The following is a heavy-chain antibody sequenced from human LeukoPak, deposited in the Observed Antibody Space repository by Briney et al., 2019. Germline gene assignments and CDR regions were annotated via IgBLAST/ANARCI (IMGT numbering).Heavy chain of an antibody. CDR1: GLTFSNCE. CDR3: ARSGYGSGWHDY. CDR2: ISSSGSTS. J-gene: IGHJ4*02. Sequence: PGGSLRLSCVASGLTFSNCELNWVRQAPGKGLEWISYISSSGSTSYYADSVKGRFTISRDNAKNSLFLQMNSLRAEDTAVYYCARSGYGSGWHDYWGQGTLVTVSS. V-gene: IGHV3-48*03. D-gene: IGHD6-19*01.